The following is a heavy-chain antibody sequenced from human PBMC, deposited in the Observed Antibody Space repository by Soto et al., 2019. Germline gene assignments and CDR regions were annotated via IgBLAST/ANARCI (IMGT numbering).Heavy chain of an antibody. CDR3: ARGETSPYYDFWSGYYTGNWFDP. CDR1: GGSFSGYY. CDR2: INYSGST. Sequence: TLSLTCAVYGGSFSGYYWILIRQPPGKGLEWIGEINYSGSTNYNPSLKSRVTISVDTSKNQFSLKLSSVTAADTAVYYCARGETSPYYDFWSGYYTGNWFDPWGQGTLVTVSS. D-gene: IGHD3-3*01. J-gene: IGHJ5*02. V-gene: IGHV4-34*01.